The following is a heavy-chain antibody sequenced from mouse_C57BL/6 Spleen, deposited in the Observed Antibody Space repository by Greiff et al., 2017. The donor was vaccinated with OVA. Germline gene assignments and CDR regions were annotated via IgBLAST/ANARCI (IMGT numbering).Heavy chain of an antibody. Sequence: EVQVVESGGGLVQPGGSMKLSCVASGFTFSNYWMNWVRQSPEKGLEWVAQIRLKSDNYATHYAESVKGRFTISRDDSKSSVYLQMNNLRAEDTGIYYCTLYYSNFHYYAMDYWGQGTSVTVSS. D-gene: IGHD2-5*01. CDR1: GFTFSNYW. J-gene: IGHJ4*01. CDR2: IRLKSDNYAT. V-gene: IGHV6-3*01. CDR3: TLYYSNFHYYAMDY.